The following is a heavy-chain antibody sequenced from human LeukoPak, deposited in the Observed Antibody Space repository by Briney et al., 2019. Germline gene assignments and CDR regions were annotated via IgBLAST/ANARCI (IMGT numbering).Heavy chain of an antibody. CDR1: GGSISSYY. J-gene: IGHJ4*02. D-gene: IGHD6-13*01. CDR2: IYYSGST. CDR3: ARVTSGYSSSWYVDY. V-gene: IGHV4-59*01. Sequence: PSETLSLTCTVYGGSISSYYWSWIRQPPGKGLEWIGYIYYSGSTNYNPSLKSRVTISVDTSKNQFSLKLSSVTAADTAVYYCARVTSGYSSSWYVDYWGQGTLVTVSS.